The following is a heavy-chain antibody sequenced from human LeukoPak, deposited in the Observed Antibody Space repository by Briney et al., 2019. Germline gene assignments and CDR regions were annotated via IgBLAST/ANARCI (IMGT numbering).Heavy chain of an antibody. V-gene: IGHV1-69*05. J-gene: IGHJ3*02. D-gene: IGHD3-22*01. CDR3: AGGERDYYDSSVGGAFDI. Sequence: ASVKVSCNASGGTFSSYAISWMRQAPGQGLEWMGGMIPIFGTANYAQKFQGRVTITTDESTSTAYMELSSLRSEDTAVYYCAGGERDYYDSSVGGAFDIWGQGTMVTVSS. CDR1: GGTFSSYA. CDR2: MIPIFGTA.